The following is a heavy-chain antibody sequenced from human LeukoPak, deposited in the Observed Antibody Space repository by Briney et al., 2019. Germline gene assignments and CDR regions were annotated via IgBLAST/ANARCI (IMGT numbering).Heavy chain of an antibody. CDR3: ARVISGYSGSYFSSNGLDY. CDR1: GGTFSSYA. D-gene: IGHD1-26*01. V-gene: IGHV1-69*01. CDR2: IIPIFGTA. Sequence: EASVKVSCKASGGTFSSYAISWVRQAPGQGLEWMGGIIPIFGTANYAQKFQGRVTITADESTSTAYMELSSLRSEDTAVYYCARVISGYSGSYFSSNGLDYWGQGTLVTVSS. J-gene: IGHJ4*02.